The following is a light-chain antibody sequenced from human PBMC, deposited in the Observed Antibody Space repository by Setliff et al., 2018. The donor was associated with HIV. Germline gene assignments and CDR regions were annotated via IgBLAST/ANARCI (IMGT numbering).Light chain of an antibody. V-gene: IGLV2-23*02. Sequence: QSVLTQPASVSGSPGQSITISCTGTSSDVGTYNLVSWYQQHPGKAPKLVIYEVSKRPSGVSNRFSGSKSGNTASLTISGLQAEDEADYYCCSYAGSYVFGTGTKVTVL. CDR1: SSDVGTYNL. J-gene: IGLJ1*01. CDR3: CSYAGSYV. CDR2: EVS.